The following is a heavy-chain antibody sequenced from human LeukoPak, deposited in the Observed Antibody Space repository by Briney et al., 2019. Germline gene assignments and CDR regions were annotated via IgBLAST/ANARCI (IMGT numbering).Heavy chain of an antibody. D-gene: IGHD2-2*01. CDR2: ISSSSSYI. CDR3: ARDSRDCSSTSCYDYYYYYGMDV. V-gene: IGHV3-21*01. CDR1: GFTFSSYS. Sequence: GGSLRLSCAASGFTFSSYSMNWVRQAPGKGLEWVSSISSSSSYIYYADSVKGRFTISRDNAKNSLYLQMNSLRAEDTAVYYCARDSRDCSSTSCYDYYYYYGMDVWGQGTTVTVSS. J-gene: IGHJ6*02.